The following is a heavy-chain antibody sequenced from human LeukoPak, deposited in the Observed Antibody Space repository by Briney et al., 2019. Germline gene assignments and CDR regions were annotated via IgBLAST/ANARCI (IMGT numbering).Heavy chain of an antibody. CDR1: GYTFSNYY. J-gene: IGHJ4*02. D-gene: IGHD5-24*01. CDR2: INPNSGGT. Sequence: ASVKVSCKASGYTFSNYYMHWVRQAPGQGLEWMGWINPNSGGTNFAQNFQGRVTMTRDTSIRTAYMELSGLRSDDTAVYYCARQNGYNPDYWGPGTLVTVAS. CDR3: ARQNGYNPDY. V-gene: IGHV1-2*02.